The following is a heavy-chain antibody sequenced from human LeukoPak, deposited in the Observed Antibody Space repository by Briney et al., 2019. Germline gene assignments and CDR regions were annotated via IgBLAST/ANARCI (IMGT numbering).Heavy chain of an antibody. CDR2: ISGSGGST. Sequence: GGSLRLSCAASGFTFSSNAMSWVRQAPGKGLEWVSAISGSGGSTYYADSVKGRFTISRDNSKNTLYLQMNSLRAEDTAVYYCAKDTRDSSGYYPVFDYWGQGTLVTVSS. J-gene: IGHJ4*02. CDR1: GFTFSSNA. V-gene: IGHV3-23*01. CDR3: AKDTRDSSGYYPVFDY. D-gene: IGHD3-22*01.